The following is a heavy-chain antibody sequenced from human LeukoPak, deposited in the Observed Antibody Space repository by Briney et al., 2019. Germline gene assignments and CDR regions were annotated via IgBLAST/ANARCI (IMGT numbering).Heavy chain of an antibody. CDR1: GFTFSSDA. Sequence: GGSLRLSCAASGFTFSSDAMHCVRQAPGKGLEWVAVISYDGSNKYYADSVKGRFTISRDNSKNTLYLQMNSLRAEDTAVYYCARDSGEMATITEYFQRWGQGTLVTVPS. J-gene: IGHJ1*01. CDR3: ARDSGEMATITEYFQR. D-gene: IGHD5-24*01. CDR2: ISYDGSNK. V-gene: IGHV3-30-3*01.